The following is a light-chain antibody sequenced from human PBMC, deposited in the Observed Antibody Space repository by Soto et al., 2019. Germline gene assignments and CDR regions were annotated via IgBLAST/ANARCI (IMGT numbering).Light chain of an antibody. CDR3: QQYGSSPQT. Sequence: EIVLTQSPGTLSLSPGERATLSCRASQSVSSYLAWFQHTPGQAPRLLIYAASSRATGVPDRFSGSGSGTDFTLTISRLEPEDFAVYYCQQYGSSPQTFGQGTRLEIK. V-gene: IGKV3-20*01. CDR2: AAS. J-gene: IGKJ5*01. CDR1: QSVSSY.